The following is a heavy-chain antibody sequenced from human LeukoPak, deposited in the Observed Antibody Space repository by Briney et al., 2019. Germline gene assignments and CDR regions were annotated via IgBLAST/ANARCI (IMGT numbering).Heavy chain of an antibody. CDR1: GASLSGSGYY. Sequence: SETLSLTCTVSGASLSGSGYYWGWIRQPPGKGLNWIGSIYYSGSTYYNPSLKSRVTISVDTSKNQFSLKLRSVTAADTAVYYCASTTVASGYWGQGTLVIVSS. CDR2: IYYSGST. J-gene: IGHJ4*02. D-gene: IGHD4-23*01. CDR3: ASTTVASGY. V-gene: IGHV4-39*07.